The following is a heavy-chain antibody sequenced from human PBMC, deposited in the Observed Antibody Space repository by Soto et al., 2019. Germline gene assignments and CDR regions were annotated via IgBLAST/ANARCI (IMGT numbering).Heavy chain of an antibody. V-gene: IGHV4-31*03. CDR1: GVSIRVHGYY. CDR3: ARRKIGGRGMYYYDY. CDR2: IYYSGST. Sequence: SETLSLTCNVSGVSIRVHGYYWSWIREVPGKSLEWVGSIYYSGSTFYNPSLGSRITISVDTSENHFSLHLTSVTAADTALYSCARRKIGGRGMYYYDYWGLGTLVT. J-gene: IGHJ4*02. D-gene: IGHD2-15*01.